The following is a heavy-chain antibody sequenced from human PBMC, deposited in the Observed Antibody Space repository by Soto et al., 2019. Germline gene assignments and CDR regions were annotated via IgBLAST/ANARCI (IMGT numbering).Heavy chain of an antibody. Sequence: PGGSLRLSCAASGFTFSSYGMHWVRQAPGKGLEWVAVISYDGSNKYYADSVKGRFTISRDNSKNTLYLQMNSLRAEDTAVYYCAKDTYYYDSSGYYPPLAVMDGWGQGTAVTVSS. D-gene: IGHD3-22*01. CDR3: AKDTYYYDSSGYYPPLAVMDG. V-gene: IGHV3-30*18. J-gene: IGHJ6*02. CDR1: GFTFSSYG. CDR2: ISYDGSNK.